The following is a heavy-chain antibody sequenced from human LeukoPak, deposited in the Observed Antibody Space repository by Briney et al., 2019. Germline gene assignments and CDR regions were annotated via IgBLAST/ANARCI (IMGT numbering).Heavy chain of an antibody. CDR1: GYTFTSYG. J-gene: IGHJ3*02. Sequence: ASVKVSCKASGYTFTSYGISWVRQAPGQGLEWMGWISAYNGNTNYAQKLQGRVTMTTDTSTTTAYMELRSLRSDDTAVYYCSREFPFCGADCFSGVFDIWGQGTMVTVS. D-gene: IGHD2-21*02. V-gene: IGHV1-18*01. CDR3: SREFPFCGADCFSGVFDI. CDR2: ISAYNGNT.